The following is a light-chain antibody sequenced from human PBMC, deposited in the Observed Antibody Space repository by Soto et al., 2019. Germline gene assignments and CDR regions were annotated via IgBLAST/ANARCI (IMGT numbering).Light chain of an antibody. CDR2: TTN. Sequence: QSVLTQPHSASGTPGQRVTISCSGSSSNIGTSSVHWLQQLPGTAPKLLISTTNQRPSGVPERFSGSKSGTSASLAISGLQSEDEADYYCAAWNDSLNAHVFGTGTKLTVL. J-gene: IGLJ1*01. CDR3: AAWNDSLNAHV. CDR1: SSNIGTSS. V-gene: IGLV1-44*01.